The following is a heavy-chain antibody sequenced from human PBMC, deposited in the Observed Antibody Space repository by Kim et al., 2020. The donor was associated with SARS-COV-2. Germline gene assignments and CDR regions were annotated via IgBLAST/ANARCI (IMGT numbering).Heavy chain of an antibody. CDR3: ARTGYSRGWYGSYYYYGMDV. V-gene: IGHV3-33*01. D-gene: IGHD6-19*01. J-gene: IGHJ6*02. Sequence: GGSLRLSCAASGITFSSYGMHWVRQAPGKGLEWVAVIWYYGSNKYYADSVKGRFTISRDNSKNTLYLQMNSLRATDAAVYYCARTGYSRGWYGSYYYYGMDVRGPGTTVTVSS. CDR2: IWYYGSNK. CDR1: GITFSSYG.